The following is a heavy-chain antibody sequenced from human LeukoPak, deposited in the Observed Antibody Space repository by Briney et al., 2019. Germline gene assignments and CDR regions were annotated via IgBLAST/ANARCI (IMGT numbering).Heavy chain of an antibody. CDR2: IWHDGTYI. D-gene: IGHD6-13*01. J-gene: IGHJ3*02. Sequence: GGSLRLSCPASGFTFSDYTMQWLRQAPGKGLEWVAVIWHDGTYISYGDSVRGRFTISRDNSKNTLYLQMNSLRAEDTAVYYCAREGPTKAVGSGAPDIWGLGTMVTVSS. CDR3: AREGPTKAVGSGAPDI. CDR1: GFTFSDYT. V-gene: IGHV3-33*01.